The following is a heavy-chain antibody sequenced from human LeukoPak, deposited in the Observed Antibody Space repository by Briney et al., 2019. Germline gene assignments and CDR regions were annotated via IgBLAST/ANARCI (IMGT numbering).Heavy chain of an antibody. J-gene: IGHJ5*02. CDR1: GGSISSFY. D-gene: IGHD3-10*01. CDR3: ARDSYYYGSGSYP. CDR2: IYYSGST. V-gene: IGHV4-59*12. Sequence: SETLSLTCTVSGGSISSFYWSWIRPPPGKGLEWIGYIYYSGSTNYNPSLKSRVTISVDTSKNQFSLKLSSVTAADTAVYYCARDSYYYGSGSYPWGQGTLVTVSS.